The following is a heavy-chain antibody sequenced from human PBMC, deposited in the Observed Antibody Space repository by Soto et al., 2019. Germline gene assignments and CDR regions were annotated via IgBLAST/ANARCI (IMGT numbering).Heavy chain of an antibody. CDR2: IYYSGST. J-gene: IGHJ5*02. CDR1: GGSISSGDYY. CDR3: ARALLYSSGYYNWFDP. Sequence: PSETLSLTCTVSGGSISSGDYYWSWIRQPPGKGLEWIGYIYYSGSTYYNPSLKSRVTISVDTSKNQFSLKLSSVTVADTAVYYCARALLYSSGYYNWFDPWGQGTLVTVSS. V-gene: IGHV4-30-4*01. D-gene: IGHD3-22*01.